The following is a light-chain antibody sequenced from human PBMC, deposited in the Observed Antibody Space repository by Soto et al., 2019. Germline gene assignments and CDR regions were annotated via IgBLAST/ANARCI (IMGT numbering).Light chain of an antibody. J-gene: IGKJ3*01. CDR2: GAS. V-gene: IGKV3-20*01. CDR3: QQYGRSPFT. CDR1: QSVSSNN. Sequence: EIVMTQSPATLSVSPGERATLSCRASQSVSSNNLAWYQQRPGQAPRVVIYGASTRATGIPERFSGSGSGTDFTLTISRLEPEDFAVYYCQQYGRSPFTFGPGTKVDN.